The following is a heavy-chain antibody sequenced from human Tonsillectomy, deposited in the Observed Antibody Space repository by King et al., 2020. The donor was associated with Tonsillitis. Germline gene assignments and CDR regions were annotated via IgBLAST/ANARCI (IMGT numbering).Heavy chain of an antibody. V-gene: IGHV3-23*03. CDR2: TFGGGYST. Sequence: EVQLVESGGGLVQPGGSLRLSCATSGFTFSSYAMSWVRQAPGKGLEWVSITFGGGYSTYYADSVKGRFTISGDTSKSTLYLQMTSLTAEDTAVYYCAKLYYYGFDYWSQGTLVTVSS. D-gene: IGHD3-10*01. CDR1: GFTFSSYA. J-gene: IGHJ4*02. CDR3: AKLYYYGFDY.